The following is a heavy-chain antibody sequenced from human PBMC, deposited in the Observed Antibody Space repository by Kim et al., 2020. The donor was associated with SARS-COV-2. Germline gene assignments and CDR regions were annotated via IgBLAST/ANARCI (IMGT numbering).Heavy chain of an antibody. V-gene: IGHV4-34*01. Sequence: PSLKSRVTISVDTSKNQFSLKLSSVTAADTAVYYCARGRRTPFRSSSLDYWGQGTLVTVSS. J-gene: IGHJ4*02. CDR3: ARGRRTPFRSSSLDY. D-gene: IGHD6-6*01.